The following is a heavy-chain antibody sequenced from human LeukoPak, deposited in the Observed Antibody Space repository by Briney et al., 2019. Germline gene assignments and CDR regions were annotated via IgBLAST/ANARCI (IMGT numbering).Heavy chain of an antibody. CDR1: GFTFDDYA. CDR2: ISWNSGSI. J-gene: IGHJ4*02. D-gene: IGHD3-22*01. CDR3: AKDYDSSGYSTFGFDY. V-gene: IGHV3-9*01. Sequence: GRSLRLPCAASGFTFDDYAMHWVRQAPGKGLEWVSGISWNSGSIGYADSVKGRFTISRDNAKNSLYLQMNSLRAEDTALYYCAKDYDSSGYSTFGFDYWGQGTLVTVSS.